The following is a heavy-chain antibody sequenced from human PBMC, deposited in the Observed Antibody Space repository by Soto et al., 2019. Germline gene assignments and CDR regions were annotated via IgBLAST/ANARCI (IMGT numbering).Heavy chain of an antibody. CDR2: ISGNGGTT. Sequence: GGSLRLSCSASGFTCSSYAMHWVRQAPGKGLEYASAISGNGGTTYYAESVKGRFAISRDNSKNTLFLQMSSLRPEDTAVYYCVKAKNYAGLYYFDYWAPVTLVTVSS. D-gene: IGHD1-7*01. CDR1: GFTCSSYA. J-gene: IGHJ4*02. CDR3: VKAKNYAGLYYFDY. V-gene: IGHV3-64D*08.